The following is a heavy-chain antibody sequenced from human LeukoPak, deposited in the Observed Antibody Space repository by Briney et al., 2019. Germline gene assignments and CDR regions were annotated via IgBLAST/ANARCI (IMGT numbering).Heavy chain of an antibody. CDR2: ISNSAGNV. J-gene: IGHJ4*02. Sequence: GGSLRLSCEASRFSFSDYAMTWVRKTPGKGLEWVSVISNSAGNVYYADSVKGRFTISRDNSKNTLYLQMNSLRAEDTAVYYCAKDLHVRSSSTVTTGGVDSWGQGTLVTVSS. D-gene: IGHD4-17*01. CDR1: RFSFSDYA. V-gene: IGHV3-23*01. CDR3: AKDLHVRSSSTVTTGGVDS.